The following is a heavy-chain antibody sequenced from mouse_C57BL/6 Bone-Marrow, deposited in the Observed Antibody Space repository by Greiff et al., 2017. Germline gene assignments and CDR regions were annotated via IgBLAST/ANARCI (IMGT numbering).Heavy chain of an antibody. Sequence: QVQLKESGAELAKPGASVKLSCKASGYTFTSYWMHWVKQRPGQGLEWIGYINPSSGYTKYNQKFKDKATLTADKSSSTAYMQLSSLTYEDSAVYDCAINYGSSSYYAMDYWGQGTSVTVSS. CDR1: GYTFTSYW. CDR2: INPSSGYT. CDR3: AINYGSSSYYAMDY. D-gene: IGHD1-1*01. J-gene: IGHJ4*01. V-gene: IGHV1-7*01.